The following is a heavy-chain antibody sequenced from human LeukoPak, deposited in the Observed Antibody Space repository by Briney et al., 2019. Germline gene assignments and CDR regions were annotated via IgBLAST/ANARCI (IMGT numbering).Heavy chain of an antibody. Sequence: SGPTLVNPTQTLTLTCTFSGFSLSTSGVGVGWIRQPPGKALEWLALIYWNDDNRYSPSLKTRLTITKDTSKNQVVLTMTKMDPVDTATYYCARTRFGDQGSRIDFWGQGTLVTVSS. V-gene: IGHV2-5*01. CDR2: IYWNDDN. CDR3: ARTRFGDQGSRIDF. J-gene: IGHJ4*02. CDR1: GFSLSTSGVG. D-gene: IGHD3-16*01.